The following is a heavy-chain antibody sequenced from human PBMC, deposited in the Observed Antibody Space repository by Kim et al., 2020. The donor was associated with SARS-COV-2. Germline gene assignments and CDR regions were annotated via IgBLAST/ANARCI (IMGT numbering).Heavy chain of an antibody. CDR3: ARPSAAGGYYYGIDV. Sequence: GESLKISCKGSGYSFSTYWIGWVRQMPGKGLEWMGTIYPGYSDTIYSPSFQGQVTISADKSIRTAYLRWSSLKASDTAMYYCARPSAAGGYYYGIDVWGQGAAVTVSS. CDR1: GYSFSTYW. CDR2: IYPGYSDT. D-gene: IGHD6-13*01. V-gene: IGHV5-51*01. J-gene: IGHJ6*02.